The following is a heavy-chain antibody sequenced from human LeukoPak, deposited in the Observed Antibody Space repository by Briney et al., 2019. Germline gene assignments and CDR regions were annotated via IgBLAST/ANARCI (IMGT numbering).Heavy chain of an antibody. CDR3: ASLPKYGNALKAFDI. CDR1: GASIGSSPYGTAYY. D-gene: IGHD6-6*01. CDR2: MCYGGNS. J-gene: IGHJ3*02. V-gene: IGHV4-39*01. Sequence: TSETLSLTCTVAGASIGSSPYGTAYYWGWIRQPPGKGLEWIGGMCYGGNSYFNPSLKSRVTISVDTSKNQFSVKLNSVTAADTAVYYCASLPKYGNALKAFDIWGQGTWVAVSS.